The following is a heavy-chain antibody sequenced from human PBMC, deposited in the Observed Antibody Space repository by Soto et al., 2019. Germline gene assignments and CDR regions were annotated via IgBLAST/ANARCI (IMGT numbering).Heavy chain of an antibody. D-gene: IGHD3-3*01. Sequence: EVQLLESGGGLVQPGGSLKLSCAASGFTFSSDVMTWVRQAPGKGLEWVSIISGSGRGTYYADSVKGRFTISRDNSNNTLYVQMNTLRAEYTAIYYCARIISSFWSGSDYWGQGTLVTVSS. V-gene: IGHV3-23*01. CDR2: ISGSGRGT. CDR1: GFTFSSDV. J-gene: IGHJ4*02. CDR3: ARIISSFWSGSDY.